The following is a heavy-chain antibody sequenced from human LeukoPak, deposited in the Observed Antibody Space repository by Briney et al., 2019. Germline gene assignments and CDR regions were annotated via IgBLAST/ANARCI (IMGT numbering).Heavy chain of an antibody. J-gene: IGHJ4*02. CDR1: GGTFSSYA. V-gene: IGHV1-69*13. CDR2: IIPIFGTA. D-gene: IGHD3-10*01. Sequence: SVKVSCKASGGTFSSYAISWVRQAPGQGLEWMGGIIPIFGTANYAQKFQGRVTITADESTSTAYMELSSLRSEDTAVYYCASRYGSGSFPLNYFDYWGQGTLVTVSS. CDR3: ASRYGSGSFPLNYFDY.